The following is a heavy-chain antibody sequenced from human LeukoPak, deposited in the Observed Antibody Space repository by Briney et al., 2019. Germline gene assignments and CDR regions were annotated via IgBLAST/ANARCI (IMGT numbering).Heavy chain of an antibody. D-gene: IGHD3-3*01. CDR2: IYYSGST. J-gene: IGHJ5*02. CDR3: ARRFLTIDNWFDP. Sequence: PSETLSLTCAVSGGSISSSNYYWGWIRQPPGKGLEWIGSIYYSGSTYYNPSLKSRVTVSVDTSKNQFSLKLSSVTAADTAVYYCARRFLTIDNWFDPWGQGTLVTVSS. V-gene: IGHV4-39*01. CDR1: GGSISSSNYY.